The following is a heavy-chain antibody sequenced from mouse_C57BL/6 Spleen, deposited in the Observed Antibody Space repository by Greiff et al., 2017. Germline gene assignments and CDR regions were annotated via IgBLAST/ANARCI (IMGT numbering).Heavy chain of an antibody. CDR1: GFTFSSYT. CDR3: ARHGEIYYDYDDWYFDV. V-gene: IGHV5-9*01. Sequence: DVMLVESGGGLVKPGGSLKLSCAASGFTFSSYTMSWVRQTPEKRLEWVATISGGGGNTYYPDSVKGRFTISRDNAKNTLYLQMSSLRSEDTALYYCARHGEIYYDYDDWYFDVWGTGTTVTVSS. D-gene: IGHD2-4*01. CDR2: ISGGGGNT. J-gene: IGHJ1*03.